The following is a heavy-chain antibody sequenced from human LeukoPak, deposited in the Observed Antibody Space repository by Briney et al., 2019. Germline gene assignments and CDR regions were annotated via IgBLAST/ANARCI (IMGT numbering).Heavy chain of an antibody. D-gene: IGHD3-9*01. CDR1: GGPISSTSYY. V-gene: IGHV4-39*01. CDR2: IYYSGST. CDR3: ARRGYDILTGSLLGYFDY. J-gene: IGHJ4*02. Sequence: PSETLSLTCTVSGGPISSTSYYWGWIRQPPGKGLEWIGSIYYSGSTYYNPSLKSRVTISVDTSKNQFSLKLSSVTAADTAVYYCARRGYDILTGSLLGYFDYWGQGTLVTVSS.